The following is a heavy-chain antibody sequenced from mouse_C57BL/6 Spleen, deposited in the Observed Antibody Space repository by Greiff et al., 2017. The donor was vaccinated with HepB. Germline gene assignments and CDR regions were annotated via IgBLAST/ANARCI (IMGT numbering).Heavy chain of an antibody. V-gene: IGHV5-17*01. Sequence: EVQRVESGGGLVKPGGSLKLSCAASGFTFSDYGMHWVRQAPEKGLEWVAYISSGSSTIDYAETVKGRFTISRDNAKNTLFLQMTSLRSEYTAMYYCARPAYYGSAFAYWGQGTLVTVSA. CDR2: ISSGSSTI. CDR3: ARPAYYGSAFAY. J-gene: IGHJ3*01. D-gene: IGHD1-1*01. CDR1: GFTFSDYG.